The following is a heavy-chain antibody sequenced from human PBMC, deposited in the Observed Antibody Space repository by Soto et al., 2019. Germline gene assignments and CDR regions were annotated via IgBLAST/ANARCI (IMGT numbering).Heavy chain of an antibody. CDR3: ARDPSSAAGMDV. J-gene: IGHJ6*02. CDR1: GYTFTGYN. CDR2: IDPNSGGT. D-gene: IGHD6-13*01. Sequence: GASVKVSCKPSGYTFTGYNLHWVRQAPGQGLEWMGSIDPNSGGTSYAQKFQGRVTITRDTSISTAYMELSRLRSDDTAVYYCARDPSSAAGMDVWGQGTTGTVSS. V-gene: IGHV1-2*02.